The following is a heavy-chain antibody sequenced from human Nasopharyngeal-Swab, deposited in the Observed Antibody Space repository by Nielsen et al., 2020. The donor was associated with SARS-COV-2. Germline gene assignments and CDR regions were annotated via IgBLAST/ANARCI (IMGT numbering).Heavy chain of an antibody. J-gene: IGHJ6*03. CDR2: ISGSGSRT. CDR3: AKGNYAYSHYYYMDV. D-gene: IGHD4-11*01. V-gene: IGHV3-23*01. CDR1: GFTFSSYA. Sequence: GGSLRLSCAASGFTFSSYAMSWVRQAPGKGLEWVSAISGSGSRTYYADSMKGRFTISRDNSKNTLYLQMNSRRAEDTAVYYCAKGNYAYSHYYYMDVWGKGTTVTVSS.